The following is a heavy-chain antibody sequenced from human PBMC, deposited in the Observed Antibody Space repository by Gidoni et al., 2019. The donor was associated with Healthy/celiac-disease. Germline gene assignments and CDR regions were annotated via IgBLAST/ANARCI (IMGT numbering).Heavy chain of an antibody. CDR3: ARVDDAFDI. V-gene: IGHV4-59*01. J-gene: IGHJ3*02. CDR1: GGSISSYY. CDR2: IYYSGST. Sequence: QVQLQESGPGLVTPSETLSLTCTVSGGSISSYYWSWIRQPPGQGLEWIGYIYYSGSTNYNPSLTSRVTISVDTAKNQFSLKLSSVTAADTAVYYCARVDDAFDIWGQGTMVTVSS.